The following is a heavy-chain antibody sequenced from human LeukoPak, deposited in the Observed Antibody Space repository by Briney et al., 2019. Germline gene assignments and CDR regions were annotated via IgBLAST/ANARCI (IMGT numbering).Heavy chain of an antibody. CDR3: AKDQSSSWYEEDAFDI. J-gene: IGHJ3*02. V-gene: IGHV3-30*02. D-gene: IGHD6-13*01. CDR2: IRYDGSNK. CDR1: GFTFSSYG. Sequence: GGSLRLSCAASGFTFSSYGMHWVRQAPGKGLEWVAFIRYDGSNKYYADSVKGRFTISRDNSKNTLYLQMNSLRAEDTAVYYCAKDQSSSWYEEDAFDIWGQGTMVTVSS.